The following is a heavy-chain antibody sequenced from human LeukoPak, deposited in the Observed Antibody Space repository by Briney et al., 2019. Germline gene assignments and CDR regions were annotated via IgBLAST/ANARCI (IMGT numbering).Heavy chain of an antibody. J-gene: IGHJ4*02. CDR1: GFTFSSYA. CDR2: ISYDGSNK. Sequence: GGSLRLSCAASGFTFSSYAMHWVRQAPGKGLEWVAVISYDGSNKYYADSVKGRFTISRDNSKNTLYLQMNSLRAEDTAVYYCATHYYDRPGVDEFDYWGQGTLVTVSS. CDR3: ATHYYDRPGVDEFDY. D-gene: IGHD3-22*01. V-gene: IGHV3-30-3*01.